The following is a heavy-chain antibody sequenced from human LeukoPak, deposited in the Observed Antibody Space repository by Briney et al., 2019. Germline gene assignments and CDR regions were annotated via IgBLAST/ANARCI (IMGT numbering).Heavy chain of an antibody. CDR3: ATDSIRGPPPAFDI. Sequence: ASAKVSCKVSGYXLSELSMHWVRQAPGKGLEWMGGFDPEDGETIYAQKFQGRVTMTEDTSTDTAYMELSSLRSEDTAVYYCATDSIRGPPPAFDIWGQGTMVTVSS. J-gene: IGHJ3*02. D-gene: IGHD6-13*01. CDR1: GYXLSELS. CDR2: FDPEDGET. V-gene: IGHV1-24*01.